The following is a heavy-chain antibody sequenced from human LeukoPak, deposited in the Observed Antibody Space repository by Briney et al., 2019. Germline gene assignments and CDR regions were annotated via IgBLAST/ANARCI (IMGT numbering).Heavy chain of an antibody. V-gene: IGHV3-64D*06. Sequence: GGSLRLSCSASGFTFSSYAMHWVRQAPGKGLEYVSGISCDDDSTSYADSLKDRFTIFRDNSKNTLYLQMSSLKTEDTAVYYCVKDRGGITRDFDYWAREPWSPSPQ. D-gene: IGHD1/OR15-1a*01. J-gene: IGHJ4*02. CDR2: ISCDDDST. CDR3: VKDRGGITRDFDY. CDR1: GFTFSSYA.